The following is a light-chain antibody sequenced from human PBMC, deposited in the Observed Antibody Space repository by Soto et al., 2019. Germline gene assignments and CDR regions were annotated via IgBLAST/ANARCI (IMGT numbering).Light chain of an antibody. CDR1: QGIANY. Sequence: DIQMTQSPSSLSASVGDRVTITCRAGQGIANYLAWYQQKPGKVPKLLIYAASTLEPGVPSRFSGSGFGTDFTLSISSLQPEDFATYYCQKYNGAPFTFGPGTKVDIK. V-gene: IGKV1-27*01. J-gene: IGKJ3*01. CDR2: AAS. CDR3: QKYNGAPFT.